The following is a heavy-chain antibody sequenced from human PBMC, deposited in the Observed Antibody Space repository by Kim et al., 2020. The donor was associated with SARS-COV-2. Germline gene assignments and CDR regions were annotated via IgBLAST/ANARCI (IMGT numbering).Heavy chain of an antibody. J-gene: IGHJ4*02. V-gene: IGHV4-34*01. CDR2: INHSGST. CDR3: ARGGYNWNYDPFDY. D-gene: IGHD1-7*01. CDR1: GGSFSGYY. Sequence: SETLSLTCAVYGGSFSGYYWSWIRQPPGKGLEWIGEINHSGSTNYNPSLKSRVTISVDTSKNQFSLKLSSVTAADTAVYYCARGGYNWNYDPFDYWGQGTLVTVSS.